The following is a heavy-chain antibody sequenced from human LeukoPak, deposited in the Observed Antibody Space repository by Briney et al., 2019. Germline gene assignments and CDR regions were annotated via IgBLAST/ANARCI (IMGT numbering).Heavy chain of an antibody. CDR1: GFTFSSYS. CDR2: ISSSSSYI. J-gene: IGHJ4*02. D-gene: IGHD5-18*01. Sequence: GGSLRLSCAASGFTFSSYSMNWVRQAPGKGLEWVSSISSSSSYIYYADSVKGRFTISRDNAKNSLYLQMNSLRAEDTAVYYCARDLSSYGTGGYFDYWGQGTLVTVSS. V-gene: IGHV3-21*01. CDR3: ARDLSSYGTGGYFDY.